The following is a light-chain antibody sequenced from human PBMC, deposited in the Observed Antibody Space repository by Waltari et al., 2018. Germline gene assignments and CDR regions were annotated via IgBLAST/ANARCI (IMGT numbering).Light chain of an antibody. J-gene: IGKJ3*01. CDR1: QSVLYTSNNMNY. Sequence: DIVMNQSPDSLAVSLGERATINFKSSQSVLYTSNNMNYLAWYQQRPGQPPKLLIYWASTRESGVPDRFSGSGSGTDFTLTISSLQAEDVALYYCQQYYSTPFTFGPGTKVEIK. V-gene: IGKV4-1*01. CDR2: WAS. CDR3: QQYYSTPFT.